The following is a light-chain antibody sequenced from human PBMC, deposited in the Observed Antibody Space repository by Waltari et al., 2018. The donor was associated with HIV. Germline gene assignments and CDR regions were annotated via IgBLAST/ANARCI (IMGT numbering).Light chain of an antibody. J-gene: IGLJ1*01. CDR1: SRDVGGYNF. CDR2: EVS. CDR3: NSYRSDSTYV. V-gene: IGLV2-14*03. Sequence: QSALTQPASVSGSPGQSITISCTGTSRDVGGYNFVSWYQQHPGQVPKLIIYEVSKRPSGVSNRFSASKSGNTTSLTISGLQAEDEADYYCNSYRSDSTYVFGTGTKVTVL.